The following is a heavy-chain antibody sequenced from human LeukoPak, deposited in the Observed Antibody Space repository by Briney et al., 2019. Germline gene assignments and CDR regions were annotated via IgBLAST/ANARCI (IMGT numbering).Heavy chain of an antibody. V-gene: IGHV4-38-2*01. CDR1: GVSFRVYS. D-gene: IGHD3-10*01. Sequence: TLSPTCAVYGVSFRVYSWGWIRQPPRKGLEWIGSIYHSGSTYYNPSLKSRVTISVDTSKNQFSLKLSPVTAADTAVYYCARVGVPDAFDIWGQGTMVTVSS. CDR3: ARVGVPDAFDI. J-gene: IGHJ3*02. CDR2: IYHSGST.